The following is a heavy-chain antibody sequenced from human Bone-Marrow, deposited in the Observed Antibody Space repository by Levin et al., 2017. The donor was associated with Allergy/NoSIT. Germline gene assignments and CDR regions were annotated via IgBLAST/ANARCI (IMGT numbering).Heavy chain of an antibody. J-gene: IGHJ4*02. D-gene: IGHD6-19*01. V-gene: IGHV3-30*18. CDR3: AKDAVAGIDY. CDR2: ISYDGSNK. CDR1: GFTFSSYG. Sequence: GGSLRLSCAASGFTFSSYGMHWVRQAPGKGLEWVAVISYDGSNKYYADSVKGRFTISRDNSKNTLYLQMNSLRAEDTAVYYCAKDAVAGIDYWGQGTLVTVSS.